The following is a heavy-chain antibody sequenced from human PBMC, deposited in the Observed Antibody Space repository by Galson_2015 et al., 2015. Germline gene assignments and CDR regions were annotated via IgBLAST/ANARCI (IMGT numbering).Heavy chain of an antibody. CDR2: MHGRGGGT. D-gene: IGHD3-3*01. CDR1: GFTFRNYA. Sequence: SLRLSCAASGFTFRNYAMSRVRHAPGQGLEWVSSMHGRGGGTYYTDSVRGRFTISRDNSKNTLYLQMSSLRAEDTAVYYCAKDWVSANGLLDPFDIWGQGTMVTASS. J-gene: IGHJ3*02. CDR3: AKDWVSANGLLDPFDI. V-gene: IGHV3-23*01.